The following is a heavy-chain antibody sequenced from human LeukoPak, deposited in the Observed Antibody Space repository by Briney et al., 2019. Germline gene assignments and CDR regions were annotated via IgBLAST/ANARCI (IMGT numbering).Heavy chain of an antibody. CDR1: GFTFSTSA. J-gene: IGHJ4*02. CDR2: ISGSGAT. V-gene: IGHV3-23*01. D-gene: IGHD7-27*01. CDR3: AKDLNWEGR. Sequence: GGPLRLSCAASGFTFSTSAMTWVRQAPGKGLEWVSGISGSGATDYADSVKGRFTISRDNSKNTLYLQINSLRAEDTAVYYCAKDLNWEGRWGQGTLVTVSS.